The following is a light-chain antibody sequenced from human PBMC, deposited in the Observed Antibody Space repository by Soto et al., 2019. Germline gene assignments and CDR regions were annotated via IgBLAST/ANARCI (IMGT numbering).Light chain of an antibody. CDR3: QQYYNWPRT. CDR2: GAS. CDR1: PSVTNF. Sequence: EIVLTQSPATLSLSPGERATLCCRASPSVTNFLAWYQQKPGQAPRLLFYGASTGATGLPARFSGSGSGAEFTLTINSLQAEDCAVYYCQQYYNWPRTFGQGTRLE. V-gene: IGKV3-15*01. J-gene: IGKJ5*01.